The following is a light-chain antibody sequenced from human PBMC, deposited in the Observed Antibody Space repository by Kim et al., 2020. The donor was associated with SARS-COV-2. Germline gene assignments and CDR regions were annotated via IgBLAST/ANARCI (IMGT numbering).Light chain of an antibody. V-gene: IGLV3-1*01. CDR3: QAWDSSTAV. CDR1: KLGDKY. Sequence: VSPGQTASITCSGDKLGDKYACWYQQKPGQSPVLVIYQDSKRPSGTPERFSGSNSGNTATLTISGTQAMDEADYYCQAWDSSTAVFGGGTQLTVL. J-gene: IGLJ3*02. CDR2: QDS.